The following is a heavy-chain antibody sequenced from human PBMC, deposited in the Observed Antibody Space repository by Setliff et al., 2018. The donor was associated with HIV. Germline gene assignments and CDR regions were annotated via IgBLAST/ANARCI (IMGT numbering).Heavy chain of an antibody. CDR2: IYYSGST. J-gene: IGHJ3*02. Sequence: SETLSLTCTVSDDSISSSNYYWGWIRQPPGKGLEWIGNIYYSGSTYYNPSLKSRVTISVDTSKNQFSLKLSSVTAADTAVYYCARPRSSIAARDAFDIWGQGTMVTVSS. D-gene: IGHD6-6*01. CDR3: ARPRSSIAARDAFDI. CDR1: DDSISSSNYY. V-gene: IGHV4-39*07.